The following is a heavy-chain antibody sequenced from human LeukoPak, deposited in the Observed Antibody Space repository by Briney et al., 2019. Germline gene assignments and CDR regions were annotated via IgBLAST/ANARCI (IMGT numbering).Heavy chain of an antibody. D-gene: IGHD1-26*01. Sequence: GGSLRLSCAASGFTVSSNYMSWVRQAPGKGLEWVSVIYSGGRTEYADSVKGRFTISRDNSKNTLYLQMNSLRAEDTAVYYCARSSSGRYSNFDYWGQGTLVTVSS. J-gene: IGHJ4*02. CDR3: ARSSSGRYSNFDY. V-gene: IGHV3-66*01. CDR1: GFTVSSNY. CDR2: IYSGGRT.